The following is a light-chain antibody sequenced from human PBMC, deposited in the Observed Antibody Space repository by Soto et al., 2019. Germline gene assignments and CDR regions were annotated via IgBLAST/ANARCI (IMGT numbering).Light chain of an antibody. CDR1: SGYSTYA. CDR2: INYDGTH. CDR3: QSLGTGIPV. J-gene: IGLJ3*02. V-gene: IGLV4-69*01. Sequence: QPVLTQSPSASASLGASVKLTCTLSSGYSTYAIAWHQQQSEKGPRFLMKINYDGTHSKGDGFFDRFSGSSSGAERHLTISSLQSEDEADYYCQSLGTGIPVFGGGTKLTVL.